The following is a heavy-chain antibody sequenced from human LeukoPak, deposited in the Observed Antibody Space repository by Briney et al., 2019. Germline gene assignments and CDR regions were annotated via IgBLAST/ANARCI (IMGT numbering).Heavy chain of an antibody. Sequence: SETLSLTCTVSGGSISSYCWSWIRQPAGKGLEWIGRIYTSGSTNYNPSLKSRVTMSVDTSKNQFSLKLSSVTAADTAVYCCAGEHSGWYYFDYWGQGTLVTVSS. D-gene: IGHD6-19*01. CDR1: GGSISSYC. V-gene: IGHV4-4*07. CDR2: IYTSGST. CDR3: AGEHSGWYYFDY. J-gene: IGHJ4*02.